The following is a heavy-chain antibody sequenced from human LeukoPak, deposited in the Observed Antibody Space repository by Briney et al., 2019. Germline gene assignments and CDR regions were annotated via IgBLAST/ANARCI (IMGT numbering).Heavy chain of an antibody. CDR1: GFTFSSYW. CDR3: ALEADWYFDL. D-gene: IGHD2-15*01. CDR2: IKSDGSST. V-gene: IGHV3-74*01. Sequence: HAGGSLRLSCAASGFTFSSYWMHWVRHAPGKGLVWVSRIKSDGSSTNYADFVKGRFTISRDNARNTLYLQMNSLRAEDTAVYYCALEADWYFDLWGRGTLVTVPS. J-gene: IGHJ2*01.